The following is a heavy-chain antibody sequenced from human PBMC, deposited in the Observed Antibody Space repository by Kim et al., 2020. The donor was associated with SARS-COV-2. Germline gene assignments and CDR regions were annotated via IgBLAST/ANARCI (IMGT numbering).Heavy chain of an antibody. V-gene: IGHV4-39*07. Sequence: SETLSLTCTVSGGSISSSSYYWGWIRQPPGKGLEWIGSIYYSGSTYYNPSLKSRVTISVDTSKNQFSLKLSSVTAADTAVYYGARDADPFDWLTPFDYWGQGTLVTVSS. CDR1: GGSISSSSYY. J-gene: IGHJ4*02. CDR2: IYYSGST. D-gene: IGHD3-9*01. CDR3: ARDADPFDWLTPFDY.